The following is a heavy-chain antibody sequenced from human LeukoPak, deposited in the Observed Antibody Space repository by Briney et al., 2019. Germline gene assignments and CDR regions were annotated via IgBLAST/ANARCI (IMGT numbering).Heavy chain of an antibody. J-gene: IGHJ4*02. CDR3: AKSVIAVAGNFDY. V-gene: IGHV3-9*01. CDR1: GFTFDHYA. D-gene: IGHD6-19*01. CDR2: ISWNSGSI. Sequence: GGSLRLSCAASGFTFDHYAMHWVRQAPGKGLEWVSGISWNSGSIGYADSVKGRFTISRDNAKNSLYLQMNSLRAEDTALYYCAKSVIAVAGNFDYWGQGTLVTVSS.